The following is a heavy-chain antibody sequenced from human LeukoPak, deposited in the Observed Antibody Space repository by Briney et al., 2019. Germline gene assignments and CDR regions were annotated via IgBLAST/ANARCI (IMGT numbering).Heavy chain of an antibody. J-gene: IGHJ4*02. CDR3: ARLDVPFDY. V-gene: IGHV5-10-1*01. Sequence: SLKISCQGSGYSFPSYWINWVRQMPGKGLEWMGRIDPSDSYTNYSPSFQGHVTISADKSINTAYLQWSRLKASDTAVYYCARLDVPFDYWGQGTLITVSS. D-gene: IGHD1-1*01. CDR1: GYSFPSYW. CDR2: IDPSDSYT.